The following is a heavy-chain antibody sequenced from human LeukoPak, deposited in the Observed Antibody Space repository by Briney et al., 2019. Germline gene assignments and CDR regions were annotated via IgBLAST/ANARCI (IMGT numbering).Heavy chain of an antibody. CDR1: GFTVSKKY. CDR3: ASGIAAWDY. CDR2: IYSDGST. J-gene: IGHJ4*02. D-gene: IGHD6-6*01. Sequence: GGSLRLSCAASGFTVSKKYMSWVRQAPGKGLEWVSLIYSDGSTYYADSVKGRFSISRDNSKNTLYLQMNSLRADDTAVYYCASGIAAWDYWGQGTLVTVSS. V-gene: IGHV3-66*01.